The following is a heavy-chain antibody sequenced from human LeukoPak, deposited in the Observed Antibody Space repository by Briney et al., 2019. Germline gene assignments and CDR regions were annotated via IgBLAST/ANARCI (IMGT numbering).Heavy chain of an antibody. CDR2: IYHSGST. V-gene: IGHV4-4*02. CDR3: ARSPDSTFDY. CDR1: GDSISSSNW. Sequence: PSGTLSLTCAVSGDSISSSNWWSWVRQPPGKRLEWLGEIYHSGSTNYNPSLKSRVTISLDKSKNQFSLKLSSVTAADTALYYCARSPDSTFDYWGQGTLVTVSS. J-gene: IGHJ4*02. D-gene: IGHD3-22*01.